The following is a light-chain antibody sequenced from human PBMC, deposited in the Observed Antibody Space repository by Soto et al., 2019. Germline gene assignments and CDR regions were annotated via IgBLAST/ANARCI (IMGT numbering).Light chain of an antibody. CDR3: GTWDSSQYTAI. J-gene: IGLJ2*01. CDR2: DST. Sequence: QSVLTQPPSVSAAPGQKVTIACSGSSSNIGRNYVSWYQQLPGTAPKLLIYDSTKRHSGTPDRFSGSKSGTSATLSITGLQTGDEANYYCGTWDSSQYTAIFGGGTKLTVL. CDR1: SSNIGRNY. V-gene: IGLV1-51*01.